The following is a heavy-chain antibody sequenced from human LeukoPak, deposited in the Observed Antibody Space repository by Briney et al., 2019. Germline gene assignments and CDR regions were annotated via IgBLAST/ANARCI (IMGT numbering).Heavy chain of an antibody. CDR3: ARALRMVAAAGYYFDY. V-gene: IGHV3-21*01. J-gene: IGHJ4*02. Sequence: PGGSLRLSCAASGFTFSSYSMNWVRQAPGKGLEWVSSISSSSSYIYYADSVKGRFTISRDNAKNSLYLQMNSLRAEDTAVYYCARALRMVAAAGYYFDYWGQGTLVTVSS. CDR2: ISSSSSYI. CDR1: GFTFSSYS. D-gene: IGHD6-13*01.